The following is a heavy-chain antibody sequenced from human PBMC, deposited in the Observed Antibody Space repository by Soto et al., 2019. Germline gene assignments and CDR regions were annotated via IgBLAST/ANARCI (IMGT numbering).Heavy chain of an antibody. CDR3: ARGVCLYNWFDP. CDR1: GYTFTSYA. V-gene: IGHV1-3*01. CDR2: INAGNGNT. J-gene: IGHJ5*02. Sequence: QVQLVQSGAEVKKPGASVKVSCKASGYTFTSYAMHLVRQAPGQRLEWMGWINAGNGNTKYSQKFQGRVTITRDTSASTAYMELSSLRSEDTAVYYCARGVCLYNWFDPWGQGPLFTVSS.